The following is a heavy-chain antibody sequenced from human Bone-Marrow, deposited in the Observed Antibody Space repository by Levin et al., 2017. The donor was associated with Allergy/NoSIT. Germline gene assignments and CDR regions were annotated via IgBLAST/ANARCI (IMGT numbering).Heavy chain of an antibody. V-gene: IGHV3-11*04. CDR3: ARRNDFWSRTHGGYYFFMDV. CDR1: GFTFSDDY. Sequence: GGSLRLSCAVSGFTFSDDYMNWIRQSPGKGLEWVAYISSSGSNIFYADSVKGRLTISRDNAKNSLFLQMNNLRAEDTAVYYCARRNDFWSRTHGGYYFFMDVWGTGTTVTVSS. D-gene: IGHD3-3*01. CDR2: ISSSGSNI. J-gene: IGHJ6*03.